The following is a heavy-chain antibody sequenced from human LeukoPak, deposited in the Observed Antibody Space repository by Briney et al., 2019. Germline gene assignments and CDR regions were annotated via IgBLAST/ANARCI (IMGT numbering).Heavy chain of an antibody. J-gene: IGHJ5*02. V-gene: IGHV4-39*01. Sequence: PSETLSLTCTVSGGSISSSSYYWGWIRQPPGKGLEWIGSIYYSGSTCYNPSLKSRVTISVDTSKNQFSLKLSSVTAADTAVYYCARHSYYGSGSYTPWGQGTLVTVSS. D-gene: IGHD3-10*01. CDR1: GGSISSSSYY. CDR3: ARHSYYGSGSYTP. CDR2: IYYSGST.